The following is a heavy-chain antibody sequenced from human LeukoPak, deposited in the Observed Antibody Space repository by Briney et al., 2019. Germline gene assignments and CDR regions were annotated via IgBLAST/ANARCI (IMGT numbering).Heavy chain of an antibody. J-gene: IGHJ3*02. CDR1: GFTFDDYA. Sequence: GRSLRLSCAASGFTFDDYAMHWVRQAPGKGLEWVSGISWNSGSIGYADSVKGRFTISRDNAKNSLYLQMNSLRAEDTALYYCAKDRSEGSHDAFDIWGQGTMVTVS. V-gene: IGHV3-9*01. CDR3: AKDRSEGSHDAFDI. CDR2: ISWNSGSI.